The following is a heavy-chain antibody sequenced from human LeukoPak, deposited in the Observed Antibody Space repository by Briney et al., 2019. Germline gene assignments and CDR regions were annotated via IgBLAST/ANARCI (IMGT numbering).Heavy chain of an antibody. D-gene: IGHD2-21*01. CDR2: IIPIFGTA. V-gene: IGHV1-69*01. Sequence: SVKVSCEASGGTFSSYAISWVRQAPGQGLEWMGGIIPIFGTANYAQKFQGRVTITADESTSTAYMELSSLRSEDTAVYYCAREGNCGGDCYSFDYWGQGTLSPSPQ. CDR1: GGTFSSYA. CDR3: AREGNCGGDCYSFDY. J-gene: IGHJ4*02.